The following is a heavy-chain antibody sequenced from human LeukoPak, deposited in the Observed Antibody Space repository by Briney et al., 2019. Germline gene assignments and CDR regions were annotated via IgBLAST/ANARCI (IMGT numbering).Heavy chain of an antibody. CDR3: ARAPPYCSSTSCPLHT. J-gene: IGHJ4*02. CDR2: IYYSGGT. D-gene: IGHD2-2*01. Sequence: SETLSLTCTVSGGSISSYYWSWIRQPPGKGLEWIGYIYYSGGTNYNPSLKSRVTISVDTSKNQFSLKLSSVTAADTAVYYCARAPPYCSSTSCPLHTWGQGTLVTVSS. CDR1: GGSISSYY. V-gene: IGHV4-59*01.